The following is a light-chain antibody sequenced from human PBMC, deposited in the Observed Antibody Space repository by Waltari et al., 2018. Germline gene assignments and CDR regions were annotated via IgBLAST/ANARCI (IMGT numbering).Light chain of an antibody. J-gene: IGKJ1*01. CDR2: DAS. Sequence: EIVSRQSQGTLSLSPGQRATLSCRAGEDISSSYLAWHQQRPCQAPWLLIYDASSRATGLPDRFSGSGSGTDFTHTISGVEPEDGAVYYCQQYDTSTECTFGQGTKVEIK. CDR1: EDISSSY. V-gene: IGKV3-20*01. CDR3: QQYDTSTECT.